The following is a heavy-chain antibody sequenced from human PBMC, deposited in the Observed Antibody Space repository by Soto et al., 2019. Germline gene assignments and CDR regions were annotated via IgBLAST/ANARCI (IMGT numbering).Heavy chain of an antibody. CDR2: IKDDGSVQ. CDR1: PVIFSKPW. Sequence: GWSLRLSCAASPVIFSKPWISWGRPGQGKGLAWVDSIKDDGSVQSYVESVEGGFTISRDNTKNSLYLQMNSLGVDDTAVYYCARAKDWGLGPLVNVS. V-gene: IGHV3-7*01. J-gene: IGHJ4*02. CDR3: ARAKD.